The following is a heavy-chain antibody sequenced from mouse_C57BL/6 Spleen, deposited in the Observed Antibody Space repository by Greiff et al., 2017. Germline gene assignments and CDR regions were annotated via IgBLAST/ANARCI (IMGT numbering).Heavy chain of an antibody. CDR2: IYPRSGNT. Sequence: VKLVESGAELARPGASVKLSCKASGYTFTSYGISWVKQRTGQGLEWIGEIYPRSGNTYYNEKFKGKATLTADKSSSTAYMELRSLTSEDSAVYFCARSGGTLYAMDYWGQGTSVTVSS. J-gene: IGHJ4*01. D-gene: IGHD2-14*01. CDR3: ARSGGTLYAMDY. V-gene: IGHV1-81*01. CDR1: GYTFTSYG.